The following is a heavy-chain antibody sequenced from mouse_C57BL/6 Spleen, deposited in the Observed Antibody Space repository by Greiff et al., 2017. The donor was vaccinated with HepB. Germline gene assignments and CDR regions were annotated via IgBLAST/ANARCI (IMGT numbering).Heavy chain of an antibody. V-gene: IGHV5-9-1*02. J-gene: IGHJ1*03. D-gene: IGHD1-1*01. CDR2: ISSGGDYI. CDR3: TREKNYGSSYWWYFDV. Sequence: EVQLVESGEGLVKPGGSLKLSCAASGFTFSSYAMSWVRQTPEKRLEWVAYISSGGDYIYYADTVKGRFTISRDNARNTLYLQMSSLKSEDTAMYYCTREKNYGSSYWWYFDVWGTGTTVTVSS. CDR1: GFTFSSYA.